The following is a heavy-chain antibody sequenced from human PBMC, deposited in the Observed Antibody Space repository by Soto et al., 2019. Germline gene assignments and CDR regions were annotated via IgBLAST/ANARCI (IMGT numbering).Heavy chain of an antibody. Sequence: SVKVSCKASGGTFSSYAISWVRQAPGQGLEWMGGIIPIFGTANYAQKFQGRVTITADESTSTAYMELSSLRSEDTAVYYCARITCLSGTCYVPVENWFDPWGQGTLVTVSS. CDR1: GGTFSSYA. CDR3: ARITCLSGTCYVPVENWFDP. V-gene: IGHV1-69*13. J-gene: IGHJ5*02. D-gene: IGHD5-12*01. CDR2: IIPIFGTA.